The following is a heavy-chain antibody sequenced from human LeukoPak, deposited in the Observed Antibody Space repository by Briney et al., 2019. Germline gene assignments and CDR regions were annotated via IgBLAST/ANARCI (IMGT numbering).Heavy chain of an antibody. D-gene: IGHD5-12*01. J-gene: IGHJ4*02. CDR1: GGSISSGDYY. CDR2: VYYSGST. V-gene: IGHV4-39*01. Sequence: KASETLSLTCSVSGGSISSGDYYWAWIRQPPGKGLEWVASVYYSGSTYYSPSLKSRVTISRDTTKNQFSLRLSSVTAADTAIYFCARHPSGYYENWGQGTLVTVSS. CDR3: ARHPSGYYEN.